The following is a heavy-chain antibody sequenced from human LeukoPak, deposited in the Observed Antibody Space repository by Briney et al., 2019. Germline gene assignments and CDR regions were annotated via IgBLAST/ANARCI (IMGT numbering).Heavy chain of an antibody. CDR3: AALLRSTWYYFDY. Sequence: GGSLRLSCAASGFTFSSYSMNWVRQAPGKGLEWVSSISSSSSYIYYADSVKGRFTISRDNAKNSLYLQMNSLRAEDTAVYYCAALLRSTWYYFDYWGQGTLVTVSS. D-gene: IGHD4-17*01. J-gene: IGHJ4*02. CDR2: ISSSSSYI. CDR1: GFTFSSYS. V-gene: IGHV3-21*01.